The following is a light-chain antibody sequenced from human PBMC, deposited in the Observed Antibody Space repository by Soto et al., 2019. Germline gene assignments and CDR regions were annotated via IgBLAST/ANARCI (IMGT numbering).Light chain of an antibody. Sequence: EIVMTQSPATLSVSPGERATLSCRASQSVSSNLASYQQKPGQAPRLLIYGASTRATGIPARFSGSGSGTEFTLTISILQSEDFAVYYCQQYNNWPLTFGPGTKVDIK. CDR3: QQYNNWPLT. V-gene: IGKV3-15*01. CDR1: QSVSSN. CDR2: GAS. J-gene: IGKJ3*01.